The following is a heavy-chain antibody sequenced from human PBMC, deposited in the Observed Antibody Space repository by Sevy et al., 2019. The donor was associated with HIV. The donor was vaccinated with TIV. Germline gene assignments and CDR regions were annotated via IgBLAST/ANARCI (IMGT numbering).Heavy chain of an antibody. CDR3: ARNPGYCSGGTCYWYFDL. D-gene: IGHD2-15*01. Sequence: GESLKISCAASGFTFSNYAMSWVRQAPGKGLEWVSGISGSGGSTYYADSGKGRFTISRDNSKNTLYLQMSSLRAEDTAVYYCARNPGYCSGGTCYWYFDLWGRGTLVTVSS. CDR1: GFTFSNYA. J-gene: IGHJ2*01. V-gene: IGHV3-23*01. CDR2: ISGSGGST.